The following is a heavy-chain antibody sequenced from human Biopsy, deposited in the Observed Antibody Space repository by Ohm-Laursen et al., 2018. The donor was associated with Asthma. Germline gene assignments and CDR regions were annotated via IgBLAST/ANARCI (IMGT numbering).Heavy chain of an antibody. D-gene: IGHD3-9*01. J-gene: IGHJ3*01. CDR1: GYNFISFA. Sequence: ASVKVSCKASGYNFISFAVHWVRQAPGQRLEWMGWVNTGNGDTKYSQKFQGRVTITRDTSASTAYMELRSLRSEDTATYYCARTYYDFLAGQVKDVFGVWGQGTMVTVSS. CDR3: ARTYYDFLAGQVKDVFGV. CDR2: VNTGNGDT. V-gene: IGHV1-3*04.